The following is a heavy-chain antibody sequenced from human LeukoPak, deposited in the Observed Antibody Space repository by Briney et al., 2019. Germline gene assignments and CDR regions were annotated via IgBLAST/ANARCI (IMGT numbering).Heavy chain of an antibody. CDR2: IYHSGST. CDR3: AREAYKKVVIASTGFDY. V-gene: IGHV4-30-2*01. Sequence: SQTLSLTCTVSGGSISSGGYYWSWIRQPPGKGLEWIGYIYHSGSTYYNPSLKSRVTISVDRSKNQFCLKLSSVTAADTAVYYCAREAYKKVVIASTGFDYWGQGTLVTVSS. D-gene: IGHD2-21*01. CDR1: GGSISSGGYY. J-gene: IGHJ4*02.